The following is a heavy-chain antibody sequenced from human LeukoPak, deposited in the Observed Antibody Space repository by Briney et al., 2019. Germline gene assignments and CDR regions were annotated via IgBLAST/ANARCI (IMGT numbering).Heavy chain of an antibody. V-gene: IGHV3-7*01. CDR3: GRHRSGSGTYFNDH. J-gene: IGHJ4*02. D-gene: IGHD3-10*01. Sequence: PGGSLRLSCLVSGFTFSSYSMIWVRQAPGKGLQWVASMKKDGSETNYGDSVKDRFTISRDNAKNSLYLQMNSLRAEDTAVYYCGRHRSGSGTYFNDHWGQGTLVSVSS. CDR2: MKKDGSET. CDR1: GFTFSSYS.